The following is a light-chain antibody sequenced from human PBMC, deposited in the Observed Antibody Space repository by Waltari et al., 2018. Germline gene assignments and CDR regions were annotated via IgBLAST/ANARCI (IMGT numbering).Light chain of an antibody. CDR1: QKISSY. CDR2: DAS. Sequence: DIQMTHSPSSLSASVEDRVTITCRARQKISSYLNWYQQKPGTAPRLLLYDASRLQSGVPSRFSGSGSGTDFTLTISSLQPEDFGTYYCQQTYTTPRTFGQGTKVETK. CDR3: QQTYTTPRT. J-gene: IGKJ1*01. V-gene: IGKV1-39*01.